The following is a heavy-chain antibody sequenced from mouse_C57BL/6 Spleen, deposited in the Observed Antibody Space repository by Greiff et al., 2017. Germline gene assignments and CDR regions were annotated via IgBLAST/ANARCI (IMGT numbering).Heavy chain of an antibody. CDR1: GFTFSDYG. CDR2: ISSGSSTI. D-gene: IGHD2-3*01. J-gene: IGHJ2*01. Sequence: EVHLVESGGGLVKPGGSLKLSCAASGFTFSDYGMHWVRQAPEKGLEWVAYISSGSSTIYYADTVKGRFTISRDNAKNTLFLQMTSLRSEDTAMYYCARPIYDGYYVFDYWGQGTTLTVSS. V-gene: IGHV5-17*01. CDR3: ARPIYDGYYVFDY.